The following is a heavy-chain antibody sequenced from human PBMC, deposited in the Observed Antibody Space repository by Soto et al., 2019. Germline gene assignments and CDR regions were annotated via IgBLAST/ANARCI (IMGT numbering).Heavy chain of an antibody. CDR3: ATTPTRYFGY. J-gene: IGHJ4*02. D-gene: IGHD1-26*01. Sequence: PGGSLRLSCAASGFTFSSYEMNWVRQAPGKGLEWVSYISSSGSTIYYADSGKGRFTISRDNAKNSLYLQMNSLRAEDTAVYYCATTPTRYFGYWGQATLGSGSS. CDR2: ISSSGSTI. CDR1: GFTFSSYE. V-gene: IGHV3-48*03.